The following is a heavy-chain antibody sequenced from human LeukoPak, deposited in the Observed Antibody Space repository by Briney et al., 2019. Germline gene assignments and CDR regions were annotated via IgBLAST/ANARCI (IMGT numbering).Heavy chain of an antibody. Sequence: ASVKVSCKASGYTFSNYGISWVRQVSGQGLEWMGWISAYNGDTNYAQKLQARVTMTTDTSTSTAYMELRSLRSDDTAIYYCARDRGANNWSDPWGQGTLVTVSS. D-gene: IGHD1-26*01. CDR2: ISAYNGDT. V-gene: IGHV1-18*01. J-gene: IGHJ5*02. CDR1: GYTFSNYG. CDR3: ARDRGANNWSDP.